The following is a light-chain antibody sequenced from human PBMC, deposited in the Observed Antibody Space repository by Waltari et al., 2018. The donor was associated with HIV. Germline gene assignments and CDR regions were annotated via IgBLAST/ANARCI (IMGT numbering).Light chain of an antibody. J-gene: IGKJ4*01. V-gene: IGKV1-39*01. CDR2: AAS. Sequence: DIQITQSPSSLSASIGDRVTITCRTSQHINKYLNWYQKKPGKAPSLLMFAASTLHTGVPSRFSASGSGTTFSLAISSLQVDDLATYYCQQSFSLPLTFGAGTKVEI. CDR3: QQSFSLPLT. CDR1: QHINKY.